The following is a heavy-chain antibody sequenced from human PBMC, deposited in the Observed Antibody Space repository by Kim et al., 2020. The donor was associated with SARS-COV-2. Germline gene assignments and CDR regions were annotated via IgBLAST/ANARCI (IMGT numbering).Heavy chain of an antibody. CDR1: GFTFRGYW. Sequence: GGSLRLSCAASGFTFRGYWMHWVRQAPGQGPVWVSRITSDGSAAIYADSVKGRFTSSRDNAKNTLYLQMNSLRAEDTAVYYCARDDYGRAEYWGQRTLVT. CDR3: ARDDYGRAEY. D-gene: IGHD3-10*01. V-gene: IGHV3-74*01. CDR2: ITSDGSAA. J-gene: IGHJ4*02.